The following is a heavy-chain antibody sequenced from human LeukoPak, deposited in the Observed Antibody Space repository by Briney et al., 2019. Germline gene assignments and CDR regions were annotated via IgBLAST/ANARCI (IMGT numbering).Heavy chain of an antibody. V-gene: IGHV1-2*02. D-gene: IGHD4-17*01. Sequence: ASVKVSCKTSGYSFTGHYMHWVRQAPGQGLEWMGWINPNSGGTNYAQKFQGRVTMTRDTSISTPYMELRRLRSDDTAVYYCARGGGLNYGDYEMHYWGQGTLVTVSS. CDR1: GYSFTGHY. CDR3: ARGGGLNYGDYEMHY. J-gene: IGHJ4*02. CDR2: INPNSGGT.